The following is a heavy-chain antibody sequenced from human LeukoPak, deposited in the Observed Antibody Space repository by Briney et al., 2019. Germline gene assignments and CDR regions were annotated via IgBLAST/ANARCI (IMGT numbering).Heavy chain of an antibody. V-gene: IGHV1-2*02. CDR1: GYTFTGYY. CDR3: ARRAATDY. Sequence: SSVKVSCKASGYTFTGYYLHGVRQAPGQGSECMGWINANGAGKNYAQHFQGRVTMTGDTSISTAYMELSGLTSDDTAVYYCARRAATDYWGQGTLVTVSS. D-gene: IGHD2-15*01. CDR2: INANGAGK. J-gene: IGHJ4*02.